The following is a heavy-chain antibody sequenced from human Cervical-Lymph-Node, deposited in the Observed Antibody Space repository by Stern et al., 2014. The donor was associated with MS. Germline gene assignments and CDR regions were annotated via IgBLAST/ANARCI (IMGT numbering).Heavy chain of an antibody. CDR2: IYHSGNT. CDR3: ARGSSGRLYWYFDL. V-gene: IGHV4-4*02. CDR1: GGSISSSNW. J-gene: IGHJ2*01. Sequence: QLQLQESGPGLVKPSGTLSLTCAVSGGSISSSNWWIWVRQPPGKGLEWIGEIYHSGNTNYNPPLKSRVTISLDKSKNQFSLKLGSVTAADTAVYYCARGSSGRLYWYFDLWGRGTLVTVSS. D-gene: IGHD6-19*01.